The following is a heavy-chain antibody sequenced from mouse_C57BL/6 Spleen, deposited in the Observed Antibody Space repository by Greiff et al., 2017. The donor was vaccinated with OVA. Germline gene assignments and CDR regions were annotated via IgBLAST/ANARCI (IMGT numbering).Heavy chain of an antibody. J-gene: IGHJ4*01. CDR1: GYSFTGFY. CDR2: INPSTGGT. V-gene: IGHV1-42*01. CDR3: AKKDYYAMDY. Sequence: VQLQQSGPELVKPGASVKISCKASGYSFTGFYMNWVKQSPEKSLEWIGEINPSTGGTTYNQKLKAKATLTVDKSSSTAYMQLKSLTSEDSAVYYCAKKDYYAMDYWGQGTSVTVSS.